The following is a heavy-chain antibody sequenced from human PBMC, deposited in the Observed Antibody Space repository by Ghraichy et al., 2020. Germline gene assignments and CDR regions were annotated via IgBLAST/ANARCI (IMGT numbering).Heavy chain of an antibody. CDR3: ARRGYCSGGSCYSLSHNYYDYMDV. V-gene: IGHV4-34*01. CDR1: GGSFSGYY. CDR2: INHSGST. Sequence: SETLSLTCAVYGGSFSGYYWSWIRQPPGKGLEWIGEINHSGSTNYNPSLKSRVTISVDTSKNQFSLKLSSVTAADTAVYYCARRGYCSGGSCYSLSHNYYDYMDVWGKGTTVTVSS. J-gene: IGHJ6*03. D-gene: IGHD2-15*01.